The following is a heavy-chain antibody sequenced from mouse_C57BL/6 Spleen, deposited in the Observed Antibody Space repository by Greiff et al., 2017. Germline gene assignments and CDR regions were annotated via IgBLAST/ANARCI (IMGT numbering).Heavy chain of an antibody. V-gene: IGHV1-54*01. CDR2: INPGSGGT. Sequence: VQLQPSGAELVRPGTSVKVSCKASGYAFTNYLIEWVKQRPGQGLEWIGVINPGSGGTNYNEQFKGKATLTADKSSSTAYMQLSSLTSEDSAVYFCARGGDGYFDYWGQGTTLTVSS. CDR1: GYAFTNYL. D-gene: IGHD2-3*01. CDR3: ARGGDGYFDY. J-gene: IGHJ2*01.